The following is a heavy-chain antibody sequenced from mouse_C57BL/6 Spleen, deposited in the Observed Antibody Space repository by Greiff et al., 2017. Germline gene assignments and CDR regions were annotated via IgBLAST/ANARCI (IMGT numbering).Heavy chain of an antibody. CDR2: FYPGDGDT. D-gene: IGHD1-1*01. J-gene: IGHJ4*01. CDR1: GYAFSSSW. V-gene: IGHV1-82*01. CDR3: APSTTVVDYYAMDD. Sequence: VQLQQSGPELVKPGASVKISCKASGYAFSSSWMNWVKKRPGKGLEWLGRFYPGDGDTNYTGKFKGKATLTADKSSRTAYMHLSSMTSEDAAVYFCAPSTTVVDYYAMDDWGQGTSVTVSS.